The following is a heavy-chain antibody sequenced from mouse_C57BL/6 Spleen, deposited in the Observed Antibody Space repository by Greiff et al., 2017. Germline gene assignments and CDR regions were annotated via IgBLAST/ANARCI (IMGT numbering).Heavy chain of an antibody. CDR1: GYTFTDYE. J-gene: IGHJ1*03. D-gene: IGHD1-1*01. CDR3: ARGEAVALDWYFDV. V-gene: IGHV1-15*01. Sequence: VQLQQSGAELVRPGASVTLSCKASGYTFTDYEMHWVKQTPVHGLEWIGAIDPETGGTAYNQKFKGKAILTADKSSSTAYMELSSLTSEASAVYYCARGEAVALDWYFDVWGTGTTVTVSS. CDR2: IDPETGGT.